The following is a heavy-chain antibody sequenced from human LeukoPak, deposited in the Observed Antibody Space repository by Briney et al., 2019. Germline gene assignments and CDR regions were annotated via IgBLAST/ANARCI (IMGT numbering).Heavy chain of an antibody. V-gene: IGHV1-3*01. CDR1: GYTFTSYA. J-gene: IGHJ6*02. CDR2: INAGNGNT. D-gene: IGHD3-22*01. CDR3: ARDYYDSSATRDYYYGMDV. Sequence: VASVKVSCKASGYTFTSYAMHWVRQAPGQRLEWMGWINAGNGNTKYLQKFQGRVTITRDTSASTAYMELSSLRSEDTAVYYCARDYYDSSATRDYYYGMDVWGQGTTVTVSS.